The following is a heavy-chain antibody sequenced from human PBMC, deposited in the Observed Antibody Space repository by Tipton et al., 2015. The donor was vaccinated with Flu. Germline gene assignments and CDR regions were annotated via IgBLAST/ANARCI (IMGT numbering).Heavy chain of an antibody. CDR3: ARHYGDLPFDY. J-gene: IGHJ4*02. V-gene: IGHV4-38-2*02. CDR2: IYHSGST. CDR1: GYSISSGYY. Sequence: LRLSCTVSGYSISSGYYWGWIRQPPGKGLEWIGSIYHSGSTYYNPSLKSRVTISVDTSKNQFSLKLSSVTAADTAVYYCARHYGDLPFDYWGQGTLVTVSS. D-gene: IGHD4-17*01.